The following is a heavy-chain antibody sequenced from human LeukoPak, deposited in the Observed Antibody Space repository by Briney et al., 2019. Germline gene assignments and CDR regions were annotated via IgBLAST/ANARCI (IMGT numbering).Heavy chain of an antibody. CDR3: AREGLVGITFES. D-gene: IGHD3-16*01. CDR2: IVGGADNK. Sequence: GGSLRLSCAASGFTFSNYEMNWVRLAPGKGLEWVAYIVGGADNKQYSDSVRGRFTISRDNAKNTMYLQMNSLRAEDTAVYHCAREGLVGITFESWGQGNLVTVSS. CDR1: GFTFSNYE. V-gene: IGHV3-48*03. J-gene: IGHJ4*02.